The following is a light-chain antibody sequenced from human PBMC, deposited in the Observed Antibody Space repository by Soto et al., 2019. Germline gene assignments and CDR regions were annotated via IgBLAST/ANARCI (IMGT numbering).Light chain of an antibody. CDR3: QQYSSWPPYT. CDR1: QSISSN. Sequence: EIVMTQSPATLSVSPGERATLSCRASQSISSNLAWYQQKPGQAPRLLIYGASTRATEIPDRFSGSGSGTEFTLTIRSLQSEDFAIYYCQQYSSWPPYTFGQGTKLEIK. V-gene: IGKV3-15*01. J-gene: IGKJ2*01. CDR2: GAS.